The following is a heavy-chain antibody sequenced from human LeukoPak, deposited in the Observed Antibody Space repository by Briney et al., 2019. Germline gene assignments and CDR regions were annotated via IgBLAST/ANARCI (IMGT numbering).Heavy chain of an antibody. CDR2: IYHSGST. D-gene: IGHD6-19*01. Sequence: SETLSLTCTVSGYSISSGYYWGWIRQPPGKGLEWIGSIYHSGSTYYNPSLKSRVTISVDTSKNQFSLKLSSVTAAATAVYYCARGGWLGGYYYYYYMDVWGKGTTVTISS. J-gene: IGHJ6*03. CDR1: GYSISSGYY. V-gene: IGHV4-38-2*02. CDR3: ARGGWLGGYYYYYYMDV.